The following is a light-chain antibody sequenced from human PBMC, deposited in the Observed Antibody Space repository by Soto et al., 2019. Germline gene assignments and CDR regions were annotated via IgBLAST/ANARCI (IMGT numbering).Light chain of an antibody. Sequence: DIQMTQSPSTLSVSLGDRITITCRASEDIDTSLAWFQQRPGKAPKVLIAGASGLMNGVPSTFSGSGSGTEFALTISSVQPDDFAVYYCQRYNNWPLTFGGGTKVDTK. CDR1: EDIDTS. CDR2: GAS. V-gene: IGKV1-5*01. J-gene: IGKJ4*01. CDR3: QRYNNWPLT.